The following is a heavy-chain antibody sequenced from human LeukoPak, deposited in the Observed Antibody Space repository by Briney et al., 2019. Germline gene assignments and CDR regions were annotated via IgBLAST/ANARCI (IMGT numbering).Heavy chain of an antibody. Sequence: GGSLRLSCAASGFTFSSYGMHWVRQAPGKGLEWVAVVSYDGSNKYYADSVKGRFTISRDNSKNTLYLQMNSLRAEDTAVYYCARDRNYYDFWSGYYTPYYYYGMDVWGQGTTVTVSS. CDR3: ARDRNYYDFWSGYYTPYYYYGMDV. J-gene: IGHJ6*02. D-gene: IGHD3-3*01. CDR2: VSYDGSNK. V-gene: IGHV3-30*03. CDR1: GFTFSSYG.